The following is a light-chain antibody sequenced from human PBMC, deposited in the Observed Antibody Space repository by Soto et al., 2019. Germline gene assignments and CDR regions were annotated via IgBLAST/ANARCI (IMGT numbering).Light chain of an antibody. CDR3: QQRSEYPPTYT. CDR1: QSVGSY. Sequence: ETVLTQSPATLSLSPGERATLSCRASQSVGSYLGWYQQKPGQAPRLLIYDASNRATGIPARFSGSGSGTHFTLTISSLEPEDFAVYYCQQRSEYPPTYTFGQGTKLEIK. J-gene: IGKJ2*01. CDR2: DAS. V-gene: IGKV3-11*01.